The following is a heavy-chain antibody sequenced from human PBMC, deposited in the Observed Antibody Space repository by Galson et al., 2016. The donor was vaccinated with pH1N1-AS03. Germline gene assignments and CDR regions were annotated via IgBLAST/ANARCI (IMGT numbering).Heavy chain of an antibody. J-gene: IGHJ4*02. CDR3: AGVDSSTYSDGWVPFDY. CDR1: GLSVAKNY. V-gene: IGHV3-53*01. Sequence: SLRHSCAVSGLSVAKNYMSWVRQAPGKGLEWVSSIYTGGDTFYTDSVRGRFTISRDDSKNTLYLQMNSLRAADTAMYYCAGVDSSTYSDGWVPFDYWGQGTLVTVSS. D-gene: IGHD5-24*01. CDR2: IYTGGDT.